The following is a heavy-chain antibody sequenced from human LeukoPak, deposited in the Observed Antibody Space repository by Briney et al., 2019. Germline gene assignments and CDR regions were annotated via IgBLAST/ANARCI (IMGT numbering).Heavy chain of an antibody. Sequence: QSGGSLRLSCAASGFTFSDYAMNWVRQAPGKGLEWVSYISTSSTTIYYADSVKGRFTISRDNARNSLYLQMDSLRGEDTAVYYCARTARLFDFWGQGTLVTVSS. CDR1: GFTFSDYA. CDR3: ARTARLFDF. CDR2: ISTSSTTI. J-gene: IGHJ4*02. D-gene: IGHD6-6*01. V-gene: IGHV3-48*04.